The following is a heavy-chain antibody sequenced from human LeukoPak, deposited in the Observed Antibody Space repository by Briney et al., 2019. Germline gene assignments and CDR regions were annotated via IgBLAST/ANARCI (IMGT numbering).Heavy chain of an antibody. CDR3: ARDGQQLAYNWFDP. J-gene: IGHJ5*02. CDR1: GYSISSGYY. Sequence: PSETLSLTCTVSGYSISSGYYWGWIRQPPGKGLEWIGSIYHSGSTYHNPSLKSRVTISVDTSKNQFSLKLSSVTAADTAVYYCARDGQQLAYNWFDPWGQGTLVTVSS. V-gene: IGHV4-38-2*02. D-gene: IGHD6-13*01. CDR2: IYHSGST.